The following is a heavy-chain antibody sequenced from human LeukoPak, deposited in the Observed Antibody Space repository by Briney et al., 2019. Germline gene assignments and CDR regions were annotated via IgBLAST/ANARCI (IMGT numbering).Heavy chain of an antibody. V-gene: IGHV4-59*01. CDR2: IYYSGST. J-gene: IGHJ4*02. CDR1: GGSISSYY. CDR3: AGDRDYDGYFDY. Sequence: SETLSLTCTVSGGSISSYYWSWIRQPPGKGLEWIGYIYYSGSTNYNPSLKSRVTISVDTSKNQFSLKLSSVTAADTAVYYCAGDRDYDGYFDYWGQGTLVTVSS. D-gene: IGHD4-23*01.